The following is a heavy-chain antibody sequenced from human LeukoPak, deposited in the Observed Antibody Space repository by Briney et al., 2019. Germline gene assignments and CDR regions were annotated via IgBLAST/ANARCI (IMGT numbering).Heavy chain of an antibody. V-gene: IGHV3-30*03. CDR2: ISYDGNNK. CDR1: GLTFSSYG. D-gene: IGHD3-22*01. Sequence: GGSLRLSCAASGLTFSSYGMHWVRQAPGKGLEWVAVISYDGNNKYSADSVKGRFTISRDNSKNTLYLQMKSLRAEGTAVYYCARDYCDSSGYLVYFQHWGQGTLVTVSS. J-gene: IGHJ1*01. CDR3: ARDYCDSSGYLVYFQH.